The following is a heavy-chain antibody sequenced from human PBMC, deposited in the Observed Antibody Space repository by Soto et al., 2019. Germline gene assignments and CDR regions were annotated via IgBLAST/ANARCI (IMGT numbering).Heavy chain of an antibody. V-gene: IGHV3-23*01. CDR1: GFSFSNYA. CDR3: AKRLWSGSNSGGNGMDV. CDR2: ISASGGST. Sequence: EVQLLESGGGLVQPGGSLRLSCAASGFSFSNYAVNWVRQAPGKGLEWVSAISASGGSTYYADSVKGRLTISRDNSKNTVQLEMNSLRADDTAVYYCAKRLWSGSNSGGNGMDVWGQGSKVSVSS. J-gene: IGHJ6*02. D-gene: IGHD1-26*01.